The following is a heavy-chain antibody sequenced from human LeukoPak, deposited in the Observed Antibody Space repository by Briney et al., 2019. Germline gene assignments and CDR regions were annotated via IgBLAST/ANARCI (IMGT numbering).Heavy chain of an antibody. Sequence: GGSLRLSCAASGFTFSSYSMNWVRQAPGKGLEWVSSISSSSSYIYYADSVKGRFTISRDNAKNSLYLQMNSLRAEDTAVYYCARDWAVVVVAAPDYWGQGTLVTVSS. CDR2: ISSSSSYI. J-gene: IGHJ4*02. V-gene: IGHV3-21*01. D-gene: IGHD2-15*01. CDR1: GFTFSSYS. CDR3: ARDWAVVVVAAPDY.